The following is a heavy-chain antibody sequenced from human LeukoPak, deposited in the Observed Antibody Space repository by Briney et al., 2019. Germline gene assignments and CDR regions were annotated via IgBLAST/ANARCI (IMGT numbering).Heavy chain of an antibody. D-gene: IGHD5-24*01. Sequence: GGSLRLSCVASGFPFSSYWMTWVRQVPRKGLEWVANIKQDGSKKSYVDSVKGRFTISRDNAKNSLYLQMNSLRAEDTAIYYCTRVGYIDEGIDYWGQGTLVTVSS. V-gene: IGHV3-7*04. CDR1: GFPFSSYW. CDR3: TRVGYIDEGIDY. CDR2: IKQDGSKK. J-gene: IGHJ4*02.